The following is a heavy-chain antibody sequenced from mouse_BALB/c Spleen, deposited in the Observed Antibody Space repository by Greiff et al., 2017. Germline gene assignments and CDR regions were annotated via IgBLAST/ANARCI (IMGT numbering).Heavy chain of an antibody. Sequence: DVHLVESGGGLVQPGGSRKLSCAASGFTFSSFGMHWVRQAPEKGLEWVAYISSGSSTIYYADTVKGRFTISRDNPKNTLFLQMTSLRSEDTAMYYCARSGLLRFYAMDYWGQGTSVTVSS. CDR2: ISSGSSTI. CDR3: ARSGLLRFYAMDY. D-gene: IGHD2-3*01. V-gene: IGHV5-17*02. CDR1: GFTFSSFG. J-gene: IGHJ4*01.